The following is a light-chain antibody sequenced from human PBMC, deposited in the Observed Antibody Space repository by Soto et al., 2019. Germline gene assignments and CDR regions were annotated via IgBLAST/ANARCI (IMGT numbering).Light chain of an antibody. CDR1: SSNIGSGDD. CDR2: ADN. J-gene: IGLJ2*01. V-gene: IGLV1-40*01. CDR3: QSYDTSRSGVL. Sequence: QSVLPQTPSVAGAPEQKITMSCTGGSSNIGSGDDVHGYQQVPGAAPRLLIYADNNRPSGVPDRFSASKSGTSASLAITGIQGEDEGNYYYQSYDTSRSGVLFGAGTKLTV.